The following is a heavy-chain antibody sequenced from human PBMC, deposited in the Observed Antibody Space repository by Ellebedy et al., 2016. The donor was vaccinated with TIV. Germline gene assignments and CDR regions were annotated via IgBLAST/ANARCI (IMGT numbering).Heavy chain of an antibody. CDR1: GGTFSPYF. CDR2: INHSGST. V-gene: IGHV4-34*01. Sequence: SETLSLXXAVYGGTFSPYFWTWIRRPPGKGLEWIGEINHSGSTNYNPSLKSRVTISVDTSENQFSLKLSSVTAADTAVYYCARDVADYGDAWVDQWGQGILVTVSS. CDR3: ARDVADYGDAWVDQ. J-gene: IGHJ5*02. D-gene: IGHD4-17*01.